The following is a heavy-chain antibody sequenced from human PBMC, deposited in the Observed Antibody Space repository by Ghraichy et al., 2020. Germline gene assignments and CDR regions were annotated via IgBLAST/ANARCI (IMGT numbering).Heavy chain of an antibody. V-gene: IGHV1-8*02. CDR2: MSPDSGNT. Sequence: ASVKVSCTASGYTFTTFDINWVRQAAGQGLEWLGWMSPDSGNTGYAQSFQGRLTMTRDTSINTAYMELSGLSSEDTGIYYCTKNQPLTGVFDDWGQGTLVTVSS. CDR1: GYTFTTFD. D-gene: IGHD7-27*01. J-gene: IGHJ4*02. CDR3: TKNQPLTGVFDD.